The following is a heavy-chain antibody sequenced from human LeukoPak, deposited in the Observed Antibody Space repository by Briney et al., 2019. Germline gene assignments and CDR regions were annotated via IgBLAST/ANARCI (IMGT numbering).Heavy chain of an antibody. CDR1: GYSFTSYW. J-gene: IGHJ5*02. CDR2: IDPSDSYT. V-gene: IGHV5-10-1*01. Sequence: KPGESLKISCKGSGYSFTSYWIGWVRQMPGKGLEWMGRIDPSDSYTNYSPSFQGHVTISADKSISTAYLQWSSLKASDTAMYYCARDYSNYVNWFDPWGQGTLVTVSS. CDR3: ARDYSNYVNWFDP. D-gene: IGHD4-11*01.